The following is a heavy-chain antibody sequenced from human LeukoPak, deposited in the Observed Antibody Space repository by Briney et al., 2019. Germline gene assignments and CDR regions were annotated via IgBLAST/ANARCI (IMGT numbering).Heavy chain of an antibody. CDR1: GFTFSSYG. Sequence: PGGSLRLSCAASGFTFSSYGMHWVRQAPGKGLEWVAVISYDGSNKYYADSVKGRFTISRDNSKNTLCLQMNSLRAEDTAVYYCAKDLGYSYHFDYWGQGTLVTVSS. CDR3: AKDLGYSYHFDY. D-gene: IGHD5-18*01. CDR2: ISYDGSNK. J-gene: IGHJ4*02. V-gene: IGHV3-30*18.